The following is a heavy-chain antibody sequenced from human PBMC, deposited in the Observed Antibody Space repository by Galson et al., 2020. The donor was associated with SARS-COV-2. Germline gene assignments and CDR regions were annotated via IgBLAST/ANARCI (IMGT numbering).Heavy chain of an antibody. J-gene: IGHJ4*02. V-gene: IGHV3-30*01. D-gene: IGHD3-22*01. Sequence: GESLKISCAASGFTFSSYAMHWVRQAPGKGLEWVAVISYDGSNKYYADSVKGRFTISRDNSKNTLYLQMNSLRAEDTAVYYCARAQTGYYYDSSGYLLDYWGQGTLVTVSS. CDR2: ISYDGSNK. CDR1: GFTFSSYA. CDR3: ARAQTGYYYDSSGYLLDY.